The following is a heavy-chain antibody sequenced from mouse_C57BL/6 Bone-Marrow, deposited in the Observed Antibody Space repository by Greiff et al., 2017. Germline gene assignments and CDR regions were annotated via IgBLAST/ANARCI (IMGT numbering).Heavy chain of an antibody. CDR1: GFNIKDDY. CDR2: IDTENGDT. J-gene: IGHJ1*03. D-gene: IGHD2-5*01. Sequence: VQLQQSGAELVRPGASVKLSCTASGFNIKDDYMHWVKQRPELGLEWIGWIDTENGDTEYASKFQGKATITADTSSNTAYLQLSSLTSEDTAVYYCTSNYYWYFDVWGTGTTVTVSS. CDR3: TSNYYWYFDV. V-gene: IGHV14-4*01.